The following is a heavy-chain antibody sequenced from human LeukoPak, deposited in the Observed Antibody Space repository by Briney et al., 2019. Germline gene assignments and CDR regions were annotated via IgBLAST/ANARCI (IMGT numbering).Heavy chain of an antibody. CDR1: GYTFTSYD. J-gene: IGHJ5*02. CDR3: ARGLTAMVRGVNDWFDP. D-gene: IGHD3-10*01. CDR2: MNPNSGNT. Sequence: GASVTVSCKASGYTFTSYDINWVRQATGQGLEWMGWMNPNSGNTGYAQKFQGRVTMTRDTSISTAYMELSRLRSDDTAVYYCARGLTAMVRGVNDWFDPWGQGTLVTVSS. V-gene: IGHV1-8*01.